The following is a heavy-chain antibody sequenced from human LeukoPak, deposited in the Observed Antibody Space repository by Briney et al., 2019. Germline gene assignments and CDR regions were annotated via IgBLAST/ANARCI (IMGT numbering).Heavy chain of an antibody. V-gene: IGHV3-49*04. CDR3: TVQVVPSDNWFDP. CDR1: GLLFGDYA. CDR2: IRSKAYGGTA. D-gene: IGHD2-2*01. J-gene: IGHJ5*02. Sequence: PGGSLRLSCTASGLLFGDYAMTWVRQVPGKGLEWLGCIRSKAYGGTAEYAASVKGRFTISRDDSKSIAYVQMSSLKTEDTAVYHCTVQVVPSDNWFDPWGQGTLVTVSS.